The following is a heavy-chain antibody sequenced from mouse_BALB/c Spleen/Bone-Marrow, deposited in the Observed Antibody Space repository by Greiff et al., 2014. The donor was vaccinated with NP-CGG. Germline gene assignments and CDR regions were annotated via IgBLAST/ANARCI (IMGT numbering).Heavy chain of an antibody. CDR2: IFPSDSYS. J-gene: IGHJ4*01. Sequence: VQLQESGAELVRPGASVKLSCKTSGYTFTSYWINWVKQRPGQGLEWIGNIFPSDSYSNYNQKFKDKATLTVDKSSGTAYMHLTSPTSEDSAVYYCTRGKGYTLDYWGQGTSVTVSS. V-gene: IGHV1-69*02. CDR1: GYTFTSYW. CDR3: TRGKGYTLDY.